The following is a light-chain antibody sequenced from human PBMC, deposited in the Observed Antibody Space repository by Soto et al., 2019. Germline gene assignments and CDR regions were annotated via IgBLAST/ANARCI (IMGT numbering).Light chain of an antibody. V-gene: IGKV3-15*01. Sequence: EIVMTQSPATLSVSPGERTTLSCRASQSVSSNLDWYEQKPGQAPRLLIYCASTRATGIPARFSGSGSGTDFTLTISSLQSEDFAVYYCQQYNNWPPRDSFGQGTKLEIK. J-gene: IGKJ2*01. CDR1: QSVSSN. CDR2: CAS. CDR3: QQYNNWPPRDS.